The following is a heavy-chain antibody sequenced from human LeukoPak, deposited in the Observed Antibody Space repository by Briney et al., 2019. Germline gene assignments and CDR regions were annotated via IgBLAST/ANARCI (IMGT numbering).Heavy chain of an antibody. Sequence: SETLSLTCAAYGGSFSGYYWSWIRQPPGKGLEWIGEINHSGSTNYNPSLKSRVTISVDTSKNQFSLKLSSVTAADTAVYYCARGQMGRPYYYDSSGYYGPLWFDPWGQGTLVTVSS. J-gene: IGHJ5*02. D-gene: IGHD3-22*01. V-gene: IGHV4-34*01. CDR2: INHSGST. CDR3: ARGQMGRPYYYDSSGYYGPLWFDP. CDR1: GGSFSGYY.